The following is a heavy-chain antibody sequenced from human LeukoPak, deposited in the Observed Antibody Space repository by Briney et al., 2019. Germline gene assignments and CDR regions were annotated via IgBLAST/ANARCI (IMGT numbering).Heavy chain of an antibody. CDR2: IRSSGDTK. V-gene: IGHV3-48*01. Sequence: GGSLRLSCVVSGFTFSRYSMNWVRQAPGKGLEWVSYIRSSGDTKYYADSVKGRFTISRDNSKNTLYLQMNSLRAEDTAVYYCAKAVVTAILIDYWGQGTLVTVSS. D-gene: IGHD2-21*02. CDR1: GFTFSRYS. J-gene: IGHJ4*02. CDR3: AKAVVTAILIDY.